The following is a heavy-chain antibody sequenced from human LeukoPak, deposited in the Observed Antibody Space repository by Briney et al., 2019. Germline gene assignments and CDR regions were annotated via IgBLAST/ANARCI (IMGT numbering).Heavy chain of an antibody. Sequence: SETLSLTCTVSGGSISSSSYYWGWIRQPPGKGLEWIGSIYYSGSTYYNPSLKSRVTISVDTSKNQFSLKLSSVTAADTAVYYCARLRAGYCSSTSCYLFPPIDYWGQGTLVTVSS. CDR3: ARLRAGYCSSTSCYLFPPIDY. D-gene: IGHD2-2*01. CDR1: GGSISSSSYY. V-gene: IGHV4-39*01. J-gene: IGHJ4*02. CDR2: IYYSGST.